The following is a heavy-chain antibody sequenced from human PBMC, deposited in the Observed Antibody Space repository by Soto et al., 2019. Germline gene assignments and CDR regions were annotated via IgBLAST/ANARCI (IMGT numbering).Heavy chain of an antibody. CDR1: GFTFSSYG. J-gene: IGHJ4*02. Sequence: GGSLRLSCAASGFTFSSYGFHWVRQAPGKGLEWVADIWSDGSKQYYADPVKGRFTISRDDSKNTLYLQMNSLTADDTAVYYCARDLSYGSGSDWGQGTLVTVSS. CDR3: ARDLSYGSGSD. CDR2: IWSDGSKQ. V-gene: IGHV3-33*01. D-gene: IGHD3-10*01.